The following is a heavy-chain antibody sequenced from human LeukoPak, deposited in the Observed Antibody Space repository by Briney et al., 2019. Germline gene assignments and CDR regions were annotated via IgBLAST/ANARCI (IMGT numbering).Heavy chain of an antibody. V-gene: IGHV3-66*01. CDR3: ARIASGSYADC. J-gene: IGHJ4*02. Sequence: GGSLRLSCAASGFTVATNYMSWVRQAPGKGLEWVSVLYSGGITYYPDSVKGRFTISRDNSKNTLYLQMNSLRAEDTAVYYCARIASGSYADCWGQGTLVTVSS. CDR1: GFTVATNY. CDR2: LYSGGIT. D-gene: IGHD1-26*01.